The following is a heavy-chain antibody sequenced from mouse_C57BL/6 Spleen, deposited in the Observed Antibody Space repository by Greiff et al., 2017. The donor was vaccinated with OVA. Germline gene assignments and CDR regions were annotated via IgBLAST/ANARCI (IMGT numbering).Heavy chain of an antibody. CDR2: IDPSDSET. V-gene: IGHV1-52*01. CDR3: ARGGYGNHYFDY. J-gene: IGHJ2*01. D-gene: IGHD2-1*01. Sequence: QVQLQQPGAELVRPGSSVKLSCKASGYTFTSYWMHWVKQRPIQGLEWIGNIDPSDSETNYNQKFKDKATLTEDKSSSTAYLQLSSLTSEDSAVYYCARGGYGNHYFDYWGQGTTLTVSS. CDR1: GYTFTSYW.